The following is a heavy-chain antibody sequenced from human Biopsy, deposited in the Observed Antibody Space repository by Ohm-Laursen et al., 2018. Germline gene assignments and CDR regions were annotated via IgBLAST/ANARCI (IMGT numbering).Heavy chain of an antibody. J-gene: IGHJ6*02. D-gene: IGHD3-16*01. Sequence: TLSLTCTVSGVSINTGGYYWTWIRQHPGTGLEWIGYIHYSGNTLYNPSLKSRLTISVDTSRNQFSLKLTSVTAADTAVYYCARAVDYYDPYYYYGLDVWGQGTTVTVSS. V-gene: IGHV4-31*03. CDR3: ARAVDYYDPYYYYGLDV. CDR2: IHYSGNT. CDR1: GVSINTGGYY.